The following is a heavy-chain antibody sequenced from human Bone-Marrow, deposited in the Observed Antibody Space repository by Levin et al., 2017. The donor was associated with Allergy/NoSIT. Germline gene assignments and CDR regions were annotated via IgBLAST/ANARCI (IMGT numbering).Heavy chain of an antibody. CDR3: AKSRTTSWKVIVDH. CDR2: FAYDGKKE. J-gene: IGHJ4*02. D-gene: IGHD2-2*01. V-gene: IGHV3-30*18. CDR1: GFNFHEYD. Sequence: GESLKISCAASGFNFHEYDMHWVRQAPDKGLEWVAFFAYDGKKEYYADSVKGRFTVSRDNSKNTLYLELSTLRVEDTAIYYCAKSRTTSWKVIVDHWGQGTLVTVSS.